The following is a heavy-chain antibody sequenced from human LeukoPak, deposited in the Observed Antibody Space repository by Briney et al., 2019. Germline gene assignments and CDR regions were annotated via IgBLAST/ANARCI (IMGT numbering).Heavy chain of an antibody. Sequence: SETLSLTCTVSGGXISSYYWSWIRQPPGKGREWLGYIYYSGSTKYKPSLKSRVTISVDMSKNQFSLKLSSVTAADTAVYYCASRRARYYDSSGYLHRAPLSYWGQGTLVTVSS. CDR1: GGXISSYY. V-gene: IGHV4-59*12. D-gene: IGHD3-22*01. CDR3: ASRRARYYDSSGYLHRAPLSY. J-gene: IGHJ4*02. CDR2: IYYSGST.